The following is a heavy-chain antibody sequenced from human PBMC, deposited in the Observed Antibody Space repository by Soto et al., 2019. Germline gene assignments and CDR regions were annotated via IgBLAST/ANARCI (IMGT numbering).Heavy chain of an antibody. CDR1: GFSFSGSA. CDR2: IRSKANNYAT. J-gene: IGHJ4*02. CDR3: TSPSCSGTSCYAFDF. Sequence: PGGSLRLSCTASGFSFSGSAMHWVRQASGRGLEWVGRIRSKANNYATEYAASVKGRFTISRDDSKNTAYLQVNSLQTEDTAVYYCTSPSCSGTSCYAFDFWGQGTLVTVSS. D-gene: IGHD2-15*01. V-gene: IGHV3-73*01.